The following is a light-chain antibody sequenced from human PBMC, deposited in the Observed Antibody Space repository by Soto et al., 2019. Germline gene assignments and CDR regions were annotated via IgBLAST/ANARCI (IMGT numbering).Light chain of an antibody. CDR3: TSYASGSTHVL. V-gene: IGLV2-14*01. J-gene: IGLJ2*01. CDR1: GSDVGGYNY. CDR2: EVT. Sequence: QSALTQPASVSGSPGQSITISCTVTGSDVGGYNYVSWYQQHTGKVPKLLISEVTNRPSGVSNRFSGSKSGNTASLTISGLQAADEADYYCTSYASGSTHVLFGGGTKLTVL.